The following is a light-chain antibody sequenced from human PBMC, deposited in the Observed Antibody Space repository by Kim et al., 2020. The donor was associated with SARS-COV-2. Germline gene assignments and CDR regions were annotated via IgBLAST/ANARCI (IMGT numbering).Light chain of an antibody. CDR2: GIS. J-gene: IGKJ1*01. Sequence: DIVMTQSPLSSLVTLGQPASISCRSSQSLVHSDARTYLSWLHQRPGQPPRLLIHGISNRFSGVPDRFSGSGAGTDFTLKISRVEAEDVGVYYCMQATQFPATLGQGTKVDIK. V-gene: IGKV2-24*01. CDR1: QSLVHSDARTY. CDR3: MQATQFPAT.